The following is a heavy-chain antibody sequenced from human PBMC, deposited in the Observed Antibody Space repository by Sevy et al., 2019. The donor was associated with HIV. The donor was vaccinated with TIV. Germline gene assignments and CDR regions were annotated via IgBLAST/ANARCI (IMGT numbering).Heavy chain of an antibody. Sequence: ASVKVSCKAPGHTFSGYYMHWVRQAPGHRPEWMGWINLDSGGTNYAQIFQGRVTMTRDTSISTAYLELSRLRSDDTAVYYCASEVTLRFDYWGQGTQVTVSS. D-gene: IGHD2-21*02. J-gene: IGHJ4*02. CDR1: GHTFSGYY. CDR3: ASEVTLRFDY. CDR2: INLDSGGT. V-gene: IGHV1-2*02.